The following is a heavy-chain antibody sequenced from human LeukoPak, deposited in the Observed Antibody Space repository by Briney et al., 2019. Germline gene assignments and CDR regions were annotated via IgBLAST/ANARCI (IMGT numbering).Heavy chain of an antibody. V-gene: IGHV1-2*06. J-gene: IGHJ6*03. D-gene: IGHD2-2*01. CDR3: AIVGYCSSTSCYAVGDYYYYYYMDV. CDR1: GYTFTGYY. Sequence: ASVKVSCKASGYTFTGYYMHWVRQAPGQGLEWMGRINPNSGGTNYAQKFHGRVTMTRDTSISTAYMELSRLRSDDTAVYYCAIVGYCSSTSCYAVGDYYYYYYMDVWGKGTTVTVSS. CDR2: INPNSGGT.